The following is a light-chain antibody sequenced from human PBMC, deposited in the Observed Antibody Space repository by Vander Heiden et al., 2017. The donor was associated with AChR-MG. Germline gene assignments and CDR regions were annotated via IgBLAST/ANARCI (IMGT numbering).Light chain of an antibody. CDR3: SSYTSSSTFDWV. V-gene: IGLV2-14*01. CDR1: SSDVGGYNY. Sequence: QSALTQPASVSGSPGQSITLSCTGTSSDVGGYNYVSWYQQHPGKAPKLMSYDVSKRPSGVSNRFSGSKSGNTAYLTISGLQAEDEADYDCSSYTSSSTFDWVCGGGTKLTVL. J-gene: IGLJ3*02. CDR2: DVS.